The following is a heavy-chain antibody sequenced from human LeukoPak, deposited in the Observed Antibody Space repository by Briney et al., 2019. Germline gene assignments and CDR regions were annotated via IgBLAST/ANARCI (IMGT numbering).Heavy chain of an antibody. Sequence: GGSLRLSCAASGFTFSSYSMNWVRQAPGKGLEWVSSISSSSSYIYYADSVKGRFTISRDNAKNSLYLQMNSLRAEDTAVYYCARRPISRYYSSTSCPLDYWGQGTLVTVSS. J-gene: IGHJ4*02. CDR2: ISSSSSYI. CDR3: ARRPISRYYSSTSCPLDY. V-gene: IGHV3-21*01. CDR1: GFTFSSYS. D-gene: IGHD2-2*01.